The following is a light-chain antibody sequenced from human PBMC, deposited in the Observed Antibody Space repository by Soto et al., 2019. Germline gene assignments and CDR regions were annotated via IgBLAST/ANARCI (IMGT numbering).Light chain of an antibody. CDR3: CSYAGSSTVV. Sequence: QSVLTQPASVSGSPGQSITSSCTGTSSDVGSYNLVSWYQQHPGKAPKLMIYEVSKRPSGVSNRFSGSKSGNTASLTISGLQAEDEADYYCCSYAGSSTVVFGGGTKLTVL. CDR2: EVS. CDR1: SSDVGSYNL. J-gene: IGLJ2*01. V-gene: IGLV2-23*02.